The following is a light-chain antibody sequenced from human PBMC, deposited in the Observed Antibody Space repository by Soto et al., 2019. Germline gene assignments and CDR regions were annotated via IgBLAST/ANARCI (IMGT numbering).Light chain of an antibody. CDR3: QQYDNWPIT. V-gene: IGKV3-15*01. J-gene: IGKJ5*01. CDR1: QSVSSN. CDR2: GAS. Sequence: EMVMTQSPATLSVSPGERATLSCRASQSVSSNLAWYQQKPGQAPRLPIYGASSMATGIPARFSGSESGTEFTLTISSLQSEDFAVYYCQQYDNWPITFGQGTRLEIK.